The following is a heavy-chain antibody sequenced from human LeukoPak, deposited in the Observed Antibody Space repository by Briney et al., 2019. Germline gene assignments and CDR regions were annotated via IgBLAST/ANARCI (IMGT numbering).Heavy chain of an antibody. CDR1: GGSISSHY. CDR3: ARDQERIAGNWFDP. CDR2: SYYSGST. J-gene: IGHJ5*02. D-gene: IGHD6-13*01. V-gene: IGHV4-59*11. Sequence: PSETLSLTCTVSGGSISSHYWSWIRQPPGKGLEWIGYSYYSGSTNYNPSLKSRVTISVDTSKNQFSLKLSSVTAADTAVYYCARDQERIAGNWFDPWGQGTLVTVSS.